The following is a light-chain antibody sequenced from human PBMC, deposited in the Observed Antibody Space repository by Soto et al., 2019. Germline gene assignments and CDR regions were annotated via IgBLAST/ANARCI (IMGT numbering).Light chain of an antibody. CDR3: QQFGSSPGFT. V-gene: IGKV3-20*01. CDR2: GAS. J-gene: IGKJ3*01. CDR1: QSINNRY. Sequence: EIVLTQSPGTLSLSPGERATLSCRASQSINNRYLAWYQQKPGQAPRPLIYGASSRATGIPDRFIGSGSGTDFTLTISRLEPEDFAVYYCQQFGSSPGFTFGPGTKVDIK.